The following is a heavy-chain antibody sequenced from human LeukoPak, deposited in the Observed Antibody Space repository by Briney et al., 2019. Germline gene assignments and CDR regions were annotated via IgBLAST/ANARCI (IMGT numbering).Heavy chain of an antibody. CDR1: GFTFSSYG. CDR3: ARAGAPRKYGDYSSPPGGY. CDR2: IPYDGSNK. D-gene: IGHD4-17*01. Sequence: GGSLRLSCAASGFTFSSYGMHWVRQAPGKGLEWVAVIPYDGSNKYYADSVKGRFTISRDNSKNTLYLQMNSLRAEDTAVYYCARAGAPRKYGDYSSPPGGYWGQGTLVTVSS. V-gene: IGHV3-30*03. J-gene: IGHJ4*02.